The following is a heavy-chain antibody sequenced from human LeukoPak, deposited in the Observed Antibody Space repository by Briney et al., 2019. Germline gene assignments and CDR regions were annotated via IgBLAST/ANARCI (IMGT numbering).Heavy chain of an antibody. CDR2: ISTDGSII. CDR3: VGGDY. V-gene: IGHV3-74*01. Sequence: GGSLRLSCAASGFTFSQYWMYWVRQAPGKGLVWVSYISTDGSIINDADSVKGRFTISRDNAKNTLYLQMNSLRVDDTAVYYCVGGDYWGQGTLVTASS. J-gene: IGHJ4*02. CDR1: GFTFSQYW.